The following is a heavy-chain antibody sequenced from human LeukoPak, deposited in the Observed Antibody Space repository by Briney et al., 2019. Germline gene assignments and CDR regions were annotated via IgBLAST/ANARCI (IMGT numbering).Heavy chain of an antibody. Sequence: SVKVSCKASGGTFSSYAISWVRQAPGQGLEWMGRIIPIFGTANYAQKFQGRVTITTDESTSTAYMALSSLRSEDTAVYYCVVLSLGYCGGGSCYPYFDYWGQGTLVTVSS. V-gene: IGHV1-69*05. J-gene: IGHJ4*02. CDR3: VVLSLGYCGGGSCYPYFDY. CDR1: GGTFSSYA. D-gene: IGHD2-15*01. CDR2: IIPIFGTA.